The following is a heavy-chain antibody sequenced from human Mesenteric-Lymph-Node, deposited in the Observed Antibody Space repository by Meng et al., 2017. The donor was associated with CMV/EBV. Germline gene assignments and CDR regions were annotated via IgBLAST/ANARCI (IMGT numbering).Heavy chain of an antibody. CDR2: VYHSGST. V-gene: IGHV4-4*01. D-gene: IGHD2-8*01. J-gene: IGHJ2*01. CDR3: ARNGPPAVTAKYCLDI. Sequence: GGPLSSSNWWSWVRQPPGKGLEWIGRVYHSGSTSYNPSLRGRVTMSSDRSKNEFSLRLNSVTAADTAVYFCARNGPPAVTAKYCLDIWGRGTLVTVSS. CDR1: GGPLSSSNW.